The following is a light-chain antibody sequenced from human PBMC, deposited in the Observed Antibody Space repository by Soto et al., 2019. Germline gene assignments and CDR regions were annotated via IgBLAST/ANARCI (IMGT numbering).Light chain of an antibody. CDR1: KNSDMY. J-gene: IGKJ1*01. Sequence: DIHMTQFPSSLSASVGDTVTITCRASKNSDMYLKLYXQKPXXXPRVXXXGAXNLRSGVPSRFSGSGSGKDFTLTISSLQSEDFSRYFCQHTFNSPTWTFGQGTKVDIK. CDR3: QHTFNSPTWT. CDR2: GAX. V-gene: IGKV1-39*01.